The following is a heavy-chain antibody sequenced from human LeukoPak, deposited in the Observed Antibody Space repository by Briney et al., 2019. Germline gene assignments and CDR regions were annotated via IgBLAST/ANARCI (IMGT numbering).Heavy chain of an antibody. V-gene: IGHV3-74*01. J-gene: IGHJ4*02. D-gene: IGHD6-19*01. CDR3: AREGEAVAGPSDY. Sequence: PGGSLRLSCAASGFTFSSYWMHWVRQTPGKGLVWVSRLNTDGSTTNYADSVKGRFTISRDNAKNTLYLQMSSLRAEDTAVYYCAREGEAVAGPSDYWGQGTLVTVSS. CDR2: LNTDGSTT. CDR1: GFTFSSYW.